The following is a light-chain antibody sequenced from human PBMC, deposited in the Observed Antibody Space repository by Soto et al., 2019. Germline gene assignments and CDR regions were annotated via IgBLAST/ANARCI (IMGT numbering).Light chain of an antibody. V-gene: IGLV2-14*01. CDR2: EVS. J-gene: IGLJ3*02. CDR1: SSDIGNYDF. CDR3: SSYGGSNNLL. Sequence: QSALTQPASVSGSPGQSITISCTGTSSDIGNYDFVSWYQQVPGTAPKAMIYEVSSRPSGVSNRFSGSKSGNTASLTVSGLQAEDEADYYCSSYGGSNNLLFGGGTKLTVL.